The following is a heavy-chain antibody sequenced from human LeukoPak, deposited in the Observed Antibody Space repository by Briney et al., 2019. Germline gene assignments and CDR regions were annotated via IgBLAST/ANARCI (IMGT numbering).Heavy chain of an antibody. J-gene: IGHJ4*02. CDR3: ARVGWLVRVFDY. CDR2: ISPNSGGT. CDR1: GYTFTGYY. Sequence: ASVKVSCKASGYTFTGYYMHWVRQAPGQGLEWMGWISPNSGGTNYAQKFQGRVTMTRDTSISTAYMELSRLRSDDTAVYYCARVGWLVRVFDYWGQGTLVTVSS. V-gene: IGHV1-2*02. D-gene: IGHD6-19*01.